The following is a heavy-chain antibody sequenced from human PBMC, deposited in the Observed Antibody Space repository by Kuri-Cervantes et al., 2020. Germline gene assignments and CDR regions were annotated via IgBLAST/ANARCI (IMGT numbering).Heavy chain of an antibody. V-gene: IGHV1-3*01. CDR3: ARARRFGELLYDY. J-gene: IGHJ4*02. CDR1: GYSFTSYW. Sequence: AAVKVSCKGPGYSFTSYWIGWVRQLPGKGLEWMGWINAGNGKTKYSQKFQGRVTITRDTSASTAYMELSRLRSEDTAVYYCARARRFGELLYDYWGQGTLVTVSS. D-gene: IGHD3-10*01. CDR2: INAGNGKT.